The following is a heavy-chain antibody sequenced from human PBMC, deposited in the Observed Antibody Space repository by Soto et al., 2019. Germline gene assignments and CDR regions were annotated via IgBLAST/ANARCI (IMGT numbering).Heavy chain of an antibody. V-gene: IGHV3-11*01. J-gene: IGHJ6*02. D-gene: IGHD4-17*01. Sequence: QVQLVESGGGLVKPGGSLRLSCAASGFTFSDYYMSWIRQAPGKGLEWVSYISSSGSTIYYADSVKGRFTISRDNAKNSLYLQMNSLRAEDTAVYYCASSNGDYAYLSRYYYYYGMDVWGQGTTVTVSS. CDR3: ASSNGDYAYLSRYYYYYGMDV. CDR2: ISSSGSTI. CDR1: GFTFSDYY.